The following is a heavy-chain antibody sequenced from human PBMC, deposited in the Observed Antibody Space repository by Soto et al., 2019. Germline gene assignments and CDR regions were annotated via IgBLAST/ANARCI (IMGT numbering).Heavy chain of an antibody. D-gene: IGHD1-26*01. CDR2: INVYNGNT. V-gene: IGHV1-18*04. CDR3: AKAPTLRATAFDY. J-gene: IGHJ4*01. CDR1: GYTFTSNS. Sequence: GASVKVSCKASGYTFTSNSIGWVRQAPGQGLEWMGWINVYNGNTKYAQQLQGRVTLTTDTSTSTAYMDLRSLRSDDTAVYYCAKAPTLRATAFDYWGHGTLVTVSS.